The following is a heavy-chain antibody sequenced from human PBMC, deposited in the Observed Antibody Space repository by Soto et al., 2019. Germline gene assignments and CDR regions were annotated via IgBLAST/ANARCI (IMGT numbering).Heavy chain of an antibody. D-gene: IGHD6-19*01. Sequence: SETLSLTCAVYGGSFSGYYWSWIRQPPGKGLEWIGEINHSGSTNYNPSLKSRVTISVDTSKNQFSLKLSSVTAADTAVYYCASRKSSGWKGYFDYWGQGTLVTVSS. CDR3: ASRKSSGWKGYFDY. CDR2: INHSGST. V-gene: IGHV4-34*01. J-gene: IGHJ4*02. CDR1: GGSFSGYY.